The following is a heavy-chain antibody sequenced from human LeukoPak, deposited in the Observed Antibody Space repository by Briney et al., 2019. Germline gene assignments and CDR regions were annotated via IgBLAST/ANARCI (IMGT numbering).Heavy chain of an antibody. CDR1: GGTISSHF. CDR2: MYYRGST. Sequence: SETLSLTCTVSGGTISSHFWSWIRQPPGKGLEWIGYMYYRGSTTYNPSLESRVTITIDTSKNQVSLKVSSVTAADTAVYYCARDTSIQCAGGRCTDWFDSWGQGTLVTVSS. J-gene: IGHJ5*01. V-gene: IGHV4-59*11. CDR3: ARDTSIQCAGGRCTDWFDS. D-gene: IGHD2-8*02.